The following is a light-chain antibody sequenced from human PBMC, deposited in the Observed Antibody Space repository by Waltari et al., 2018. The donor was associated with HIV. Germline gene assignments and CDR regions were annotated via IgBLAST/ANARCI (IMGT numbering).Light chain of an antibody. J-gene: IGLJ2*01. V-gene: IGLV2-23*02. CDR3: CSYAGSRIHVV. CDR2: EVT. Sequence: QSALTQPASVSGSPGQSITISCTGTFNDVGSYNLVSWYQKHPGEAPKIMIYEVTKRPSGVSSRFSGSKSGNTASLTISGLQAEDEADYYCCSYAGSRIHVVFGGGTKLTVL. CDR1: FNDVGSYNL.